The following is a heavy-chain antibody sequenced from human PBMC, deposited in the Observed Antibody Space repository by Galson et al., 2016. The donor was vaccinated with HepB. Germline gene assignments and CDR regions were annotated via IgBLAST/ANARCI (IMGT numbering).Heavy chain of an antibody. CDR1: GASISGYY. CDR2: IYYSGRT. V-gene: IGHV4-59*01. Sequence: ATLSLTCTVSGASISGYYLSWIRQPPGKGLEWIGYIYYSGRTNYNPSLKSRVTISVDTSKNQFSLKLSSGTAADTAVYYCARDDSGGWYGFHYGMDVWGQGTTVTVSS. J-gene: IGHJ6*02. CDR3: ARDDSGGWYGFHYGMDV. D-gene: IGHD6-19*01.